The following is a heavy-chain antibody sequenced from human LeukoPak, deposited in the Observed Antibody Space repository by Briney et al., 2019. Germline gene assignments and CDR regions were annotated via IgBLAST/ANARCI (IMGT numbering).Heavy chain of an antibody. Sequence: GRSLRLSCAASGFTFSRYAMHWVRQAPGKGLEWVAVFSYDGSSTSYVDSVKGRFTISRDHSKNTVYLQMDSLRTEDTAVYYCARPCTIFAPFDAFDIWGQGTMVTVSS. D-gene: IGHD3-3*01. CDR3: ARPCTIFAPFDAFDI. CDR1: GFTFSRYA. CDR2: FSYDGSST. V-gene: IGHV3-30-3*01. J-gene: IGHJ3*02.